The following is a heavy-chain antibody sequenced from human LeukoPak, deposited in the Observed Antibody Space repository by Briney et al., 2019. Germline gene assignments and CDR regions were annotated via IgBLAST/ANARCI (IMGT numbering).Heavy chain of an antibody. D-gene: IGHD3-22*01. CDR1: GYTFTSYG. J-gene: IGHJ4*02. CDR3: ARQTNPHYDSSGYYSPPGGGPTQYFDY. CDR2: ISAYNGNT. Sequence: ASVKVSCKASGYTFTSYGISWVRQAPGQGLEWMGWISAYNGNTNYAQKLQGRVTMTTDTSTSTAYMELRSLRSDDTAVYYCARQTNPHYDSSGYYSPPGGGPTQYFDYWGQGTLVTVSS. V-gene: IGHV1-18*01.